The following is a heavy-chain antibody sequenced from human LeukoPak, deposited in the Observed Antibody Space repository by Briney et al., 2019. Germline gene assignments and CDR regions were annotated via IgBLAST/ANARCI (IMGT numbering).Heavy chain of an antibody. V-gene: IGHV6-1*01. CDR2: TYYRSKWYN. J-gene: IGHJ4*02. D-gene: IGHD6-19*01. CDR3: ARERGYSGAWYPDY. Sequence: SQTLSLTCAISGDSVSRNSVAWNWIRQSPSRGLEWLGRTYYRSKWYNDYAVSVRSRITINPDTSKNQFSLQLNSVTPEDTAVYYCARERGYSGAWYPDYWGQGTLVTVSS. CDR1: GDSVSRNSVA.